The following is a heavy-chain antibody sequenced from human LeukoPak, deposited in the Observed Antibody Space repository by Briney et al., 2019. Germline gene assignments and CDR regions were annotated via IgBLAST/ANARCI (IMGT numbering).Heavy chain of an antibody. CDR3: GRHAAYAPFDL. CDR2: AST. CDR1: GASISNDY. V-gene: IGHV4-39*01. J-gene: IGHJ4*02. Sequence: SETLSLTCTISGASISNDYWGWIRQPPGKGLEWIASASTYYRSSLESRVTMSIDTSKNQFSLRLTSLTAADAAVYYCGRHAAYAPFDLWGQGSLVTVSS. D-gene: IGHD4-17*01.